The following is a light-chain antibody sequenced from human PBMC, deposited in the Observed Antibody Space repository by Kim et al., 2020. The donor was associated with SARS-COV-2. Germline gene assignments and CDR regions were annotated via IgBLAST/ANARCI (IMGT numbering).Light chain of an antibody. CDR1: SSNIGSNY. CDR2: SNN. J-gene: IGLJ1*01. Sequence: QSVLTQPPSASGTPGQRVTISCSGSSSNIGSNYVYWYQQLPGTAPKLLIYSNNQRPSGVPDQFSGSKSGTSASLAISGLRSEDEADYYCAAWDDSLSGSYVFGIGTKVTVL. CDR3: AAWDDSLSGSYV. V-gene: IGLV1-47*02.